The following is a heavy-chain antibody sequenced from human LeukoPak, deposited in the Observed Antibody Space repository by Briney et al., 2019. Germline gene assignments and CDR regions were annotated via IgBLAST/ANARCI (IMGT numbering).Heavy chain of an antibody. J-gene: IGHJ4*02. CDR2: IYYSGST. D-gene: IGHD1-26*01. CDR3: ARLWELEDY. V-gene: IGHV4-39*01. Sequence: PSETLSLTCTVSGGSISSSSYYWGWIRQPPGKGLEWIGSIYYSGSTYYNPSLKSRVTISVDTSKNQFSLKLSSVTAADTAVYYCARLWELEDYWGQGTLVTVSS. CDR1: GGSISSSSYY.